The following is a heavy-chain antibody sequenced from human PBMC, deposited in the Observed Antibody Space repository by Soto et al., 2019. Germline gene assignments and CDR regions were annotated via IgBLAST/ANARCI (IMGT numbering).Heavy chain of an antibody. CDR3: ARDRAVSARGSFDY. CDR2: IYHSGST. V-gene: IGHV4-4*02. D-gene: IGHD6-19*01. CDR1: GGSVSSTNW. J-gene: IGHJ4*02. Sequence: QVQLQESGPGLVEPSGTLSLTCAVSGGSVSSTNWWRWVRQPPGKGLEWIGEIYHSGSTYYNPCLKSRVTISVDKSKNQFSLRLSSVTAADTAVYFCARDRAVSARGSFDYWGQGTLVTVSS.